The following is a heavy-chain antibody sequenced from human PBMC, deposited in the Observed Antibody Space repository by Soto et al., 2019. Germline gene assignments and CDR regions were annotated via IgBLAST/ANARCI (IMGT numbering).Heavy chain of an antibody. Sequence: SETLSLTCAVYGGSFSGYYWSWIRQPPGKGLEWIGEINHSGSTNYNPSLKSRVTISVDTSKNQFSLKLSSVTAADTAVYYCARVPPVVMTTVTTGNYFDYWGQGTLVTVSS. D-gene: IGHD4-17*01. J-gene: IGHJ4*02. CDR2: INHSGST. CDR1: GGSFSGYY. CDR3: ARVPPVVMTTVTTGNYFDY. V-gene: IGHV4-34*01.